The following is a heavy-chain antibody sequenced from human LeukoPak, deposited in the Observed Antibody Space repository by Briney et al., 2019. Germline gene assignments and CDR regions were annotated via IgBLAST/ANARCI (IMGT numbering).Heavy chain of an antibody. CDR3: ARTPNDFWSGYPYYYYGMDV. D-gene: IGHD3-3*01. CDR1: GYTFTSYG. CDR2: INPSGGST. Sequence: ASVKVSCKASGYTFTSYGISWVRQAPGQGLEWMGIINPSGGSTSYAQKFQGRVTMTRDTSTSTVYMELSSLRSEDTAVFYCARTPNDFWSGYPYYYYGMDVWGQGTTVTVSS. V-gene: IGHV1-46*01. J-gene: IGHJ6*02.